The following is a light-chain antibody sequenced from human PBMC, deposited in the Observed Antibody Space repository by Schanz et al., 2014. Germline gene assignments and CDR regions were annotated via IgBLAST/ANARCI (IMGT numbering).Light chain of an antibody. CDR1: QGISSY. CDR2: AAS. V-gene: IGKV1-9*01. J-gene: IGKJ3*01. Sequence: IQLTQSPSSLSASVGDRVTITCRASQGISSYLAWYQQKPGKATKLLIYAASSLKSGVPSRFSGSGSGKDFNLTISSLQPEDVEVYYCQQYYSTPFTFGPGTKVDIK. CDR3: QQYYSTPFT.